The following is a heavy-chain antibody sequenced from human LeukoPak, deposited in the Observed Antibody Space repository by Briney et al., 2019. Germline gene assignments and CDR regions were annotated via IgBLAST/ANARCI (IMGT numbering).Heavy chain of an antibody. D-gene: IGHD4-23*01. CDR3: ARGVVTLDY. CDR1: GGSISSYY. V-gene: IGHV4-59*01. J-gene: IGHJ4*02. Sequence: SETLSLTCTVSGGSISSYYWSWIRQPPGKGLEWIGYIYYSGSINYNPSLKSRVTISVDTSKNQFSLKLSSVTAADTAVYYCARGVVTLDYWGQGTLVTVSS. CDR2: IYYSGSI.